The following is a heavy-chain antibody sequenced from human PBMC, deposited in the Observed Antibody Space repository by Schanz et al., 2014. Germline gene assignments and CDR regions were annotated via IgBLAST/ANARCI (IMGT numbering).Heavy chain of an antibody. V-gene: IGHV3-48*01. CDR2: ISRSSSTI. CDR3: AKDVRPVANTVHFYYMDV. Sequence: EVQLLESGGGLVQPGGSLRLSCTVSGFTVNNYAMNWVRQAPGRGLEWVSYISRSSSTIYYADSVRGRFTISRDNAKNSLYLQMNSLRAEDTAVYYCAKDVRPVANTVHFYYMDVWGQGTTVTVSS. CDR1: GFTVNNYA. J-gene: IGHJ6*02. D-gene: IGHD6-19*01.